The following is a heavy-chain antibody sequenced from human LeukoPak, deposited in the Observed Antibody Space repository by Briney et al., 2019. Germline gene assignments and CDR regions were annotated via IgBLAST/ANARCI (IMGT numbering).Heavy chain of an antibody. Sequence: GGSLRLSCAASGFTFSSYGMRWVRQAPGKGLEWVAVISYDGSNKYYADSVKGRFTISRDNSKNTLYLQMNSLRAEDTAVYYCAKSPKKSPTGTTCWGQGTLVTVSS. J-gene: IGHJ4*02. D-gene: IGHD1-7*01. CDR2: ISYDGSNK. V-gene: IGHV3-30*18. CDR3: AKSPKKSPTGTTC. CDR1: GFTFSSYG.